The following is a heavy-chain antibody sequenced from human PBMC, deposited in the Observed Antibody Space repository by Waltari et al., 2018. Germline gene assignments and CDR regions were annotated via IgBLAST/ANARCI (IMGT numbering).Heavy chain of an antibody. J-gene: IGHJ4*02. D-gene: IGHD4-17*01. Sequence: EVQLVESGGGLVKPGGSLRLSCAASGFTFSSYSMNWVRQAPGKGLEWVSSISSSSSYIYYADSVKGRFTISRDNAKNSLYLQMNSLRAEDTAVYYCARGPHGDYGINYYFDYWGQGTLVTVSS. CDR3: ARGPHGDYGINYYFDY. CDR2: ISSSSSYI. CDR1: GFTFSSYS. V-gene: IGHV3-21*01.